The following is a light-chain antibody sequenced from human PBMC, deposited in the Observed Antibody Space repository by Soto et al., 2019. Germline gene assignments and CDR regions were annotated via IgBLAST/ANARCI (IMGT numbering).Light chain of an antibody. CDR3: GTWDSSLSAVV. Sequence: QSVLTQPPSVSAASGQKVTISCSGSSSNIGNNYVSWYQQLPGTAPKLLIYDNNKRPSGIPDRFSGSKSGTSATLGITGLQTVDEADYYCGTWDSSLSAVVFGGGTKLTVL. V-gene: IGLV1-51*01. J-gene: IGLJ2*01. CDR2: DNN. CDR1: SSNIGNNY.